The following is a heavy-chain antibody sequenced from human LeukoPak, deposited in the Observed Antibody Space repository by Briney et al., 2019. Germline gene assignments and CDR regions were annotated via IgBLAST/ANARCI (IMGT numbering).Heavy chain of an antibody. CDR2: ISGSGGST. D-gene: IGHD2-2*01. Sequence: GGSLRLSCAASGFTFSSYAMSWVRQAPGKGLEWVSAISGSGGSTYYADSVRGRFTISRDNSKNTLYLQMNSLRAEDTAVYYCAKGDCSSTSCFSDYWGQGTLVTVSS. CDR1: GFTFSSYA. CDR3: AKGDCSSTSCFSDY. J-gene: IGHJ4*02. V-gene: IGHV3-23*01.